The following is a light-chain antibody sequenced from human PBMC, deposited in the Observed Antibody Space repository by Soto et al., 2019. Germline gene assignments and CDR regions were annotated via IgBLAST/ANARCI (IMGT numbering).Light chain of an antibody. CDR1: QSVSSSS. V-gene: IGKV3-20*01. CDR2: DES. J-gene: IGKJ4*01. Sequence: EIVLPPSPGTLSLSPGERAPLSCRASQSVSSSSLAWYKQKRGQAPRLLIHDESNRATGIPDRFSGSGSGKDFTITISRLENEDFEVYYCQQYGSSPITFGRGTKVDIK. CDR3: QQYGSSPIT.